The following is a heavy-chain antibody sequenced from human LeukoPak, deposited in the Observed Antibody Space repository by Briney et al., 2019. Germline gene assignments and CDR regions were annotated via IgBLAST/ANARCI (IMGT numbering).Heavy chain of an antibody. CDR1: GGSISSYY. J-gene: IGHJ6*02. D-gene: IGHD5-18*01. CDR2: IYTSGST. CDR3: ARVRDTAMVYGMDV. V-gene: IGHV4-4*07. Sequence: SETLSLTCTVSGGSISSYYWSWLRQPAGKGLEWIGRIYTSGSTNYNPSLKSRVTMSVDTSKNQLPLKPSSVTAADTAVYYCARVRDTAMVYGMDVWGQGTTVTVSS.